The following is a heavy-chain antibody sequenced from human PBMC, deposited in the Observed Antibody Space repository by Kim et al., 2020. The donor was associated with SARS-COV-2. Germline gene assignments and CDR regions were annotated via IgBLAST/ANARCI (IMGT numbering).Heavy chain of an antibody. V-gene: IGHV3-7*03. CDR3: ARNWSPYDILTGTYYYYGMDV. CDR1: GFTFSNYW. CDR2: IKQDGSEK. Sequence: GGSLRLSCAASGFTFSNYWMSWVRQAPGKGLEWVANIKQDGSEKNYVDSVKGRFTISRDNAKRSVYLQMNSLRAEDTAVYYCARNWSPYDILTGTYYYYGMDVWGQGTTVTVSS. D-gene: IGHD3-9*01. J-gene: IGHJ6*02.